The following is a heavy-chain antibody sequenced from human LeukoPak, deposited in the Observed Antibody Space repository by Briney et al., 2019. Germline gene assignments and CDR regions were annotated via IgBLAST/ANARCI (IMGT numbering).Heavy chain of an antibody. CDR1: GGSISSGGYY. V-gene: IGHV4-31*03. Sequence: SETLSLTCTVSGGSISSGGYYWSWIRQHPGQGLEWIGYIYYSGSTYYNPSLKSRVTISVDTSKNQFSLKLSSVTAADTAVYYCARDADYGGVSPRGQGTLVSVSS. CDR2: IYYSGST. J-gene: IGHJ5*02. CDR3: ARDADYGGVSP. D-gene: IGHD4-23*01.